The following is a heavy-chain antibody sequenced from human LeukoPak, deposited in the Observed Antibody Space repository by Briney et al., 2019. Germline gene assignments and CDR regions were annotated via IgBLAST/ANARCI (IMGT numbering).Heavy chain of an antibody. J-gene: IGHJ6*03. CDR3: ARRSLTQNYYYYYMDV. CDR1: GYTFTSYG. V-gene: IGHV1-69*06. D-gene: IGHD1-26*01. Sequence: SVKVSCKASGYTFTSYGISWVRQAPGQGLEWMGGIIPIFGTANYAQKFQGRVTITADKSTSTAYMELSSLRSEDTAVYYCARRSLTQNYYYYYMDVWGKGTTVTVSS. CDR2: IIPIFGTA.